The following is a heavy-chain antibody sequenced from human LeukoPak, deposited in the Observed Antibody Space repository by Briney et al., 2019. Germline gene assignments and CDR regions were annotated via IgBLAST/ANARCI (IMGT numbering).Heavy chain of an antibody. D-gene: IGHD1-20*01. CDR3: AKALTGTKAFDI. V-gene: IGHV3-23*01. CDR1: GFTFSSYA. J-gene: IGHJ3*02. CDR2: ISSSGGST. Sequence: SGGSLRLSCAASGFTFSSYAMNWVRQAPGKGLEWVSHISSSGGSTYYAGSVKGRFTISRGNSKNTLYLQMNSLRAEDTAVYYCAKALTGTKAFDIWGQGTMVTVSS.